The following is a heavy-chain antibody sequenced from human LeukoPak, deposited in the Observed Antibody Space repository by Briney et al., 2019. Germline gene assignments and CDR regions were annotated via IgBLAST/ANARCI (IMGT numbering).Heavy chain of an antibody. CDR2: MNPNSGNT. J-gene: IGHJ6*02. V-gene: IGHV1-8*01. CDR1: GYTFTSYE. Sequence: ASVKVSCKAPGYTFTSYEINWVRQATGQGLEWMGRMNPNSGNTAYAQKFQGRVTMTRNTSISTGYMELSSLRSEDTAVYYCARNFEPTGTGYYYYYGMDVWGQGTTVTVSS. CDR3: ARNFEPTGTGYYYYYGMDV. D-gene: IGHD1-1*01.